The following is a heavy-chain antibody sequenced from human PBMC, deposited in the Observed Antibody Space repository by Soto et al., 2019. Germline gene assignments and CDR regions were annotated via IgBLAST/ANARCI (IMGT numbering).Heavy chain of an antibody. V-gene: IGHV4-4*02. CDR3: ARGGSHFVYYHLVRWFDP. D-gene: IGHD3-3*02. CDR2: IYHNGSP. Sequence: SETLSLTCVVSGGSISSTNWWTWVRQPPGKRLEWIGEIYHNGSPTYSPSLRGRATISVDKSNNQFSLRLRSVTAADTAVYYCARGGSHFVYYHLVRWFDPWGQGTLVTVSS. J-gene: IGHJ5*02. CDR1: GGSISSTNW.